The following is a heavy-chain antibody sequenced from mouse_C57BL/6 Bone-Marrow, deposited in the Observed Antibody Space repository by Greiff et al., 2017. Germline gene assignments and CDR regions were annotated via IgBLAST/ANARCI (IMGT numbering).Heavy chain of an antibody. D-gene: IGHD1-1*01. CDR3: ARDPYYYGSSFQDAMDY. CDR1: GFSINSDCY. Sequence: VQLKESGPSLVRPSQTLSLTCTVTGFSINSDCYWIWIRQFPGNKLEYIGYTFYSGITYYNPSLESRTYITRDTSKNQFSLKLSSVTTEDTATYYCARDPYYYGSSFQDAMDYWGQGTSVTVSS. V-gene: IGHV3-3*01. J-gene: IGHJ4*01. CDR2: TFYSGIT.